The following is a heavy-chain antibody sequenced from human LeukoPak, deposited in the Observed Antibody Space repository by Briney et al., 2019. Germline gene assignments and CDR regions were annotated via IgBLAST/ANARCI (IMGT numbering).Heavy chain of an antibody. V-gene: IGHV3-74*01. Sequence: GRSLGLSCAASGFTFSSYWMHWVRQAPGKGLVWVSRINRDGSSSTYADSVKGRFTISRDNAKNTLYLQMNSLRAEDTAVYFCVSLGYSSSSVRYWGQGTLVTVSS. CDR1: GFTFSSYW. D-gene: IGHD6-6*01. CDR2: INRDGSSS. CDR3: VSLGYSSSSVRY. J-gene: IGHJ4*02.